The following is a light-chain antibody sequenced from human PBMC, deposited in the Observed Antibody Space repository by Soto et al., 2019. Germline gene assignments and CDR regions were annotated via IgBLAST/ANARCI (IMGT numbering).Light chain of an antibody. CDR2: DVS. CDR3: SSYTSSTTLLYV. V-gene: IGLV2-14*01. Sequence: QSALTQPASVSGSPGQSITISCTGTSSDVGGYNYVSWYQQHPGKAPKLMIYDVSNRPSGVSNRFSGSKSGNTASLTISGLQAEDEAESYCSSYTSSTTLLYVFGTGTKLTVL. J-gene: IGLJ1*01. CDR1: SSDVGGYNY.